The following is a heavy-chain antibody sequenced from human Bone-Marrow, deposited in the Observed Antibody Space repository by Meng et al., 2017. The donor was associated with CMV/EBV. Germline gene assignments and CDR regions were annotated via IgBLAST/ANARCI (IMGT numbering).Heavy chain of an antibody. CDR2: IYYSGST. CDR3: TRDLLSGLTSDY. CDR1: GGSFSGYY. J-gene: IGHJ4*02. V-gene: IGHV4-34*01. Sequence: SETLSLTCAVYGGSFSGYYWSWIRQPPGKGLEWIASIYYSGSTYYSPSLASRVTISVDTSKNQFSLKVSSVTAADTAVYYCTRDLLSGLTSDYWGQGTLVTVSS. D-gene: IGHD1-14*01.